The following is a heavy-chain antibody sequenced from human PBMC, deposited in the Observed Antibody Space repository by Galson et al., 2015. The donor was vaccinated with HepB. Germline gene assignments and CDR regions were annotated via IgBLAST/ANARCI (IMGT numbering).Heavy chain of an antibody. J-gene: IGHJ4*02. V-gene: IGHV1-8*02. CDR2: RNPNSGNT. D-gene: IGHD5-12*01. CDR1: GYTFSNYD. Sequence: SVKVSCKAVGYTFSNYDIAWMRQATGQGLEWIGWRNPNSGNTGIAPKFRGRLTLTGDSSTNSAYMELSSLASEDTALYYCARAIRGHLYSDSWGQGTLVTVSS. CDR3: ARAIRGHLYSDS.